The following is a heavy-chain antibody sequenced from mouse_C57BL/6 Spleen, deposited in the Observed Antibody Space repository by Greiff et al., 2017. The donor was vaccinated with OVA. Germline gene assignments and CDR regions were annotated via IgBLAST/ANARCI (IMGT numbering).Heavy chain of an antibody. V-gene: IGHV1-82*01. CDR2: IYPGDGDT. CDR3: AIPSITTVDYFDY. D-gene: IGHD1-1*01. Sequence: QVQLQQSGPELVKPGASVKISCKASGYAFSSSWMNWVKQRPGKGLEWIGRIYPGDGDTNYNGKFKGKATLTADKSSSTAYMQLSSLTSEDSAVYFCAIPSITTVDYFDYWGQGTTLTVSS. J-gene: IGHJ2*01. CDR1: GYAFSSSW.